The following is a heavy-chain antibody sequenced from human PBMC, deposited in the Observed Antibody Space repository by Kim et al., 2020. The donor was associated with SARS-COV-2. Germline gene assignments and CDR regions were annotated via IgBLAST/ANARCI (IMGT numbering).Heavy chain of an antibody. V-gene: IGHV1-46*01. CDR3: ARERGGGGPTGGFDY. CDR2: INPSGGST. J-gene: IGHJ4*02. Sequence: ASVKVSCKASGYTFTSYYMHWVRQAPGQGLEWMGIINPSGGSTSYAQKFQGRVTMTRDTSTSTVYMELSSLRSEDTAVYYCARERGGGGPTGGFDYWGQGTLVTVSS. CDR1: GYTFTSYY. D-gene: IGHD2-15*01.